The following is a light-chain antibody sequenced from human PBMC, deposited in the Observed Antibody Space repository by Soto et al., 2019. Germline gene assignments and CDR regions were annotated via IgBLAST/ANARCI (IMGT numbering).Light chain of an antibody. V-gene: IGKV3-15*01. J-gene: IGKJ1*01. Sequence: EIVMTQSPATRSVSPGERATLSCRASQIVRSKLASCQQKPVQAPRLLIYGACTTASCSPGRFSGSGSGTEFPLTISSLQSEDFAVYYCQQYNNWPPWTFGQGTKVDIK. CDR2: GAC. CDR1: QIVRSK. CDR3: QQYNNWPPWT.